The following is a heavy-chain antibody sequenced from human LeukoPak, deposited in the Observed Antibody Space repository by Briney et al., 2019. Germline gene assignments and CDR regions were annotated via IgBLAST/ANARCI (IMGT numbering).Heavy chain of an antibody. CDR3: ARGATVTHYYYYYGMDV. D-gene: IGHD4-17*01. V-gene: IGHV4-59*01. J-gene: IGHJ6*02. CDR1: GGSLSSYY. CDR2: SYYSGST. Sequence: PSETLSLNCTVSGGSLSSYYWSRVRQPPGQGLGWVGYSYYSGSTNYNPSLESRVNMSVDTSKNQVYLKLSSVTAADTAVYYCARGATVTHYYYYYGMDVWGQGTTVTVSS.